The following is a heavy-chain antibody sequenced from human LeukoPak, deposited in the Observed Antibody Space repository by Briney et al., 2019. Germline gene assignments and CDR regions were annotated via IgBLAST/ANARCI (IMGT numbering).Heavy chain of an antibody. J-gene: IGHJ5*02. Sequence: GRSLRLSCAASGFTFSSYAMHWVRQAPGKGLEWVAVISYDGSNKYYADSVKGRFTISRDNSKNTLYLQMNRLRAQDTAVYYCARDRQEVRGVIITGNWFDPWGQGTLVTVSS. V-gene: IGHV3-30*04. CDR3: ARDRQEVRGVIITGNWFDP. D-gene: IGHD3-10*01. CDR1: GFTFSSYA. CDR2: ISYDGSNK.